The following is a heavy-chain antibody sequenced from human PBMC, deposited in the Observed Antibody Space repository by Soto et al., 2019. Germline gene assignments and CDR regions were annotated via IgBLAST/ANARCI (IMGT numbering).Heavy chain of an antibody. J-gene: IGHJ4*02. D-gene: IGHD6-19*01. CDR3: SRRSSGWYFDY. V-gene: IGHV3-23*01. CDR1: GFTFSSYA. Sequence: GSLRLSCAASGFTFSSYAMSWVRQAPGKGLEWVSAISGSGGSTYYADSVKGRFTISRDKSKNTLYLQMNSLRAEDTAVYYCSRRSSGWYFDYWGQGTLVTVSS. CDR2: ISGSGGST.